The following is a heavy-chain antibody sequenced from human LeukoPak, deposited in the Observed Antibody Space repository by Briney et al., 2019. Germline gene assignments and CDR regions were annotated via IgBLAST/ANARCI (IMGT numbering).Heavy chain of an antibody. Sequence: GGSLRLSCAASGFTFSSYGMHWVRQAPGKGLAWVAFIRYDGSNKYYAGSVKGRFTISRDNSKNTLYLQMNSLRAEDTAVYYCARGGSGSYYTGIDYWGQGTLVTVSS. J-gene: IGHJ4*02. V-gene: IGHV3-30*02. CDR1: GFTFSSYG. D-gene: IGHD3-10*01. CDR3: ARGGSGSYYTGIDY. CDR2: IRYDGSNK.